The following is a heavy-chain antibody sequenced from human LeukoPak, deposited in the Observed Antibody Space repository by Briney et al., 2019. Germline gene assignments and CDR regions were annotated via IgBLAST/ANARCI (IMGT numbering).Heavy chain of an antibody. CDR3: AKDHFSATVYKN. V-gene: IGHV3-23*01. Sequence: GGSLRLSCAASGFTFSSYAVSWVRQAPGKGLEWVSAISGSGGSTYYADSVKGRFTISRDNSKNTLYLQMNSLRAEDTAVYYRAKDHFSATVYKNWGQGTLVTVSS. D-gene: IGHD3-3*02. CDR2: ISGSGGST. CDR1: GFTFSSYA. J-gene: IGHJ4*02.